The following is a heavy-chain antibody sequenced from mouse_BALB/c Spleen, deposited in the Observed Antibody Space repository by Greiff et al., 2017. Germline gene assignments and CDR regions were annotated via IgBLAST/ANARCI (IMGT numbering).Heavy chain of an antibody. CDR2: ISSGGGST. Sequence: EVQLVESGGGLVKPGGSLKLSCAASGFAFSSYDMSWVRQTPEKRLEWVAYISSGGGSTYYPDTVKGRFTISRDNAKNTLYLQMSSLKSEDTAMYYCARHDGSFDYWGQGTTLTVSS. J-gene: IGHJ2*01. CDR1: GFAFSSYD. CDR3: ARHDGSFDY. V-gene: IGHV5-12-1*01. D-gene: IGHD2-3*01.